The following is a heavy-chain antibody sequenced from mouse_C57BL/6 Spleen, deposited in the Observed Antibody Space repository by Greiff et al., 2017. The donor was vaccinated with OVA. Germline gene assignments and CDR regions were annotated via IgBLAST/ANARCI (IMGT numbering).Heavy chain of an antibody. D-gene: IGHD3-3*01. CDR3: ARGGQGGVFAY. J-gene: IGHJ3*01. Sequence: QQSGAELVKPGASVKLSCKASGYTFTSYWMHWVKQRPGQGLEWIGMIHPNSGSTNYNEKFKSKATLTVDKSSSTAYMQLSSLTSEDSAVYYCARGGQGGVFAYWGQGTLVTVSA. V-gene: IGHV1-64*01. CDR2: IHPNSGST. CDR1: GYTFTSYW.